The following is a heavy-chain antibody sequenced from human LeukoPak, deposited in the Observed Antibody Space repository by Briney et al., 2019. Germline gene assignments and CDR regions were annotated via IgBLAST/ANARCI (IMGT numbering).Heavy chain of an antibody. D-gene: IGHD2-15*01. V-gene: IGHV1-2*02. J-gene: IGHJ3*02. CDR2: INPDSGVT. CDR3: ARDGTFDI. Sequence: ASVKVSCKSSGYTITGYYMHWVRQASGQGLEWMGWINPDSGVTNYPQKFQGRVTMTRDTSSSTAYMELIRLRSDDTAVYYCARDGTFDIWGQGTMVTVSS. CDR1: GYTITGYY.